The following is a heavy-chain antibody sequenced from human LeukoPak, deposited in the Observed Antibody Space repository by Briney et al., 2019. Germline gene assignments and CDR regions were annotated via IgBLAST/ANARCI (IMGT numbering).Heavy chain of an antibody. J-gene: IGHJ4*02. V-gene: IGHV1-18*01. CDR2: ISAYNGNT. D-gene: IGHD6-19*01. CDR1: GYTLTNYG. Sequence: EASVKVSCKASGYTLTNYGFSWVRQAPGHGLEWMGWISAYNGNTNYAQKLQGRVTMTTDTSTSTAYMELRSLRFDDTAVYYCARDGGITVAADDYWGQGTLVTVSS. CDR3: ARDGGITVAADDY.